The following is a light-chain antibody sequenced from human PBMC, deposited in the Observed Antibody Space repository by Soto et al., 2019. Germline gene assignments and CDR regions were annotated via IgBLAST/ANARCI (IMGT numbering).Light chain of an antibody. CDR1: QGISNY. CDR2: SAS. CDR3: QHRHSYPLT. V-gene: IGKV1-9*01. J-gene: IGKJ4*01. Sequence: DIQLTQSPSFLSASVGDRVTITCRASQGISNYLAWYQQKAGKAPKLLIHSASTLQNGVPSRFSGSGSGTEFTLTISSLQPEDLATYYCQHRHSYPLTFGGGTKVETK.